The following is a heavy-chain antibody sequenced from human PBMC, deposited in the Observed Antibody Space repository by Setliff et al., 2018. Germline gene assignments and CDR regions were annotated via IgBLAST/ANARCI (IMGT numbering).Heavy chain of an antibody. D-gene: IGHD4-4*01. CDR3: ARSYSNSLEY. CDR1: GGSISSGNW. CDR2: INHSGKT. Sequence: PSETLSLTCAVSGGSISSGNWWSWVRQTPGKGLEWIGEINHSGKTNHKPSLKSRVTMSVDMSKNQFSLKLNSVTAADTAVYYCARSYSNSLEYWGQGTLVTVSS. J-gene: IGHJ4*02. V-gene: IGHV4-4*02.